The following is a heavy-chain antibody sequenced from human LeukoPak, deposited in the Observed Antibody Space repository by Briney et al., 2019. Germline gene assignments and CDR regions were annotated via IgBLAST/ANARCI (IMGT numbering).Heavy chain of an antibody. CDR2: ISAYNGNT. V-gene: IGHV1-18*01. CDR1: GGTFSSYG. Sequence: ASVKVSCKASGGTFSSYGISWVRQAPGQGLEWMGWISAYNGNTNYAQKLQGRVTMTTDTSTNTAYMELRSLRSDDTAVYYCARDRVDCSSISCLENFDYWGQGTLVTASS. J-gene: IGHJ4*02. D-gene: IGHD2-2*01. CDR3: ARDRVDCSSISCLENFDY.